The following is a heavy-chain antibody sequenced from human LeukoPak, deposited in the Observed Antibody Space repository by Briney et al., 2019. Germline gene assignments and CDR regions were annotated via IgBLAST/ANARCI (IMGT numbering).Heavy chain of an antibody. D-gene: IGHD2-2*01. CDR3: ARGVVPAAMRGYFDY. J-gene: IGHJ4*02. V-gene: IGHV1-46*01. CDR1: GYTFTSYY. Sequence: GASVKVSCKASGYTFTSYYMHWVRQAPGQGLEWMGIINPSGGSTSYAQKFQGRVTMTRDTSTSTVYMELSSLRSEDTAVYYCARGVVPAAMRGYFDYWGQGTLVTVSS. CDR2: INPSGGST.